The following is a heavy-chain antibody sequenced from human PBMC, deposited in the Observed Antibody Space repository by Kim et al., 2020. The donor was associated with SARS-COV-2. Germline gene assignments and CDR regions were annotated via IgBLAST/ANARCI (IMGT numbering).Heavy chain of an antibody. Sequence: SETLSLTCTVSGGSVSSGSYYWSWIRQPPGKGLEWIGYIYYSGSTNYNPSLKSRVTISVDTSKNQFSLKLSSVTAADTAVYYCASTPSSWSADIGFISWYWGQGTLVTVSS. J-gene: IGHJ4*02. V-gene: IGHV4-61*01. CDR3: ASTPSSWSADIGFISWY. CDR1: GGSVSSGSYY. D-gene: IGHD6-13*01. CDR2: IYYSGST.